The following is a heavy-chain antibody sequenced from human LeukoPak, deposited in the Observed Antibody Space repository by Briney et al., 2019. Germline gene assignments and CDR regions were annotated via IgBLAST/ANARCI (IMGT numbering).Heavy chain of an antibody. V-gene: IGHV1-2*02. CDR1: GYTFGTYD. Sequence: ASVKVSCEASGYTFGTYDINWVRQAPGQGREWMGWIKPNSGGTNYAQKFQGRVTMTRDTSISTAYMELSRLRSDDTAVYYCARGSYDYVWGSYRSPIDYWGQGTLVTVSS. CDR2: IKPNSGGT. D-gene: IGHD3-16*02. J-gene: IGHJ4*02. CDR3: ARGSYDYVWGSYRSPIDY.